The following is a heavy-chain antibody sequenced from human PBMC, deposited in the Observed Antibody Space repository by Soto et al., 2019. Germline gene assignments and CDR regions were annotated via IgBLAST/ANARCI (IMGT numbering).Heavy chain of an antibody. D-gene: IGHD4-17*01. CDR1: GYTFSGSV. J-gene: IGHJ4*02. CDR2: INADNGNT. V-gene: IGHV1-3*01. Sequence: QVQLVQSGAEVKKPGASVKVSCKASGYTFSGSVMHWVRQAPGQGLGWTGWINADNGNTKYSQKFQGRVTMTWDTSASTDYMELSSLRSEDTAIYYCAGEIDATTATSLDYWGQGTLVTVSS. CDR3: AGEIDATTATSLDY.